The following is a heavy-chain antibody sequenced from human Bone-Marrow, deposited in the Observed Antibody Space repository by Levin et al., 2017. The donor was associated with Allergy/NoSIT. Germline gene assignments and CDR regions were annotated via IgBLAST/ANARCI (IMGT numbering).Heavy chain of an antibody. CDR1: GGSISGYY. Sequence: TTSETLSLTCTVSGGSISGYYWNWIRQPAGKGLEWIGRMHTSGSTNYNPSLKSRVTMSVDTSKNQFSLRLSSVTAADTAVYYCARDMGSGRYYNWGQGTLVTVSS. V-gene: IGHV4-4*07. D-gene: IGHD3-10*01. J-gene: IGHJ4*02. CDR2: MHTSGST. CDR3: ARDMGSGRYYN.